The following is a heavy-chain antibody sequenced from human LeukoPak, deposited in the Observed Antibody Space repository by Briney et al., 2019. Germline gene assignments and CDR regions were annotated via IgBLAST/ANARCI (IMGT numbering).Heavy chain of an antibody. CDR1: RYSFTGYY. CDR3: ARDEGYYNYMDV. CDR2: INVDSGGT. J-gene: IGHJ6*03. V-gene: IGHV1-2*02. Sequence: ASVTVSCTASRYSFTGYYMHWVRLAPGQGLEWMGWINVDSGGTKYAEKFQGRVTMTRDTSISTAYMELSRLRSDDTAVYYCARDEGYYNYMDVWGKGTTVSVSS.